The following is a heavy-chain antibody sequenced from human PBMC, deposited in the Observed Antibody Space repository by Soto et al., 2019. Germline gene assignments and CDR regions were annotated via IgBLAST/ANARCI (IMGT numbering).Heavy chain of an antibody. J-gene: IGHJ6*02. V-gene: IGHV3-23*01. D-gene: IGHD3-9*01. CDR2: ISGSGGST. CDR3: AKVVKYDVLTGYYPSRNGMDV. CDR1: GFTFSIYS. Sequence: AGGSLRLSCAASGFTFSIYSMNWVRQAPGKGLEWVSLISGSGGSTHYADSVEGRFTISRDNSKNTLYLEMDSLRAEDTAVYYCAKVVKYDVLTGYYPSRNGMDVWGQGTTVTVSS.